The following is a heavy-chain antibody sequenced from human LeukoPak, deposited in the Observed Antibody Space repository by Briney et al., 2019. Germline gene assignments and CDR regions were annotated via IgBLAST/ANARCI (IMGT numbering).Heavy chain of an antibody. CDR1: GYTFTSYA. D-gene: IGHD1-14*01. CDR2: IIPIFGTA. J-gene: IGHJ6*03. Sequence: ASVKVSCKASGYTFTSYAMHWLRQAPGQGLEWMGGIIPIFGTANYAQKFQGRVTITTDESTRTAYMELSSLRSEDTAVYYCASGNGGYYYYIDVWGRRTTVTVSS. CDR3: ASGNGGYYYYIDV. V-gene: IGHV1-69*05.